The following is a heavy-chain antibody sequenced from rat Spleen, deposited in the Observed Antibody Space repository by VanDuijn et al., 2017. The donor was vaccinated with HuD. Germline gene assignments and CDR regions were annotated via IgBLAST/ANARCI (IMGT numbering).Heavy chain of an antibody. V-gene: IGHV5-25*01. Sequence: EVQLVESGGVLVQPGRSLQLSCAASGSTLSTFYMAWVRQAPTRGLEWVASISTGGGNTYYRDSVKGRFTISRDSAKSTLYLQMDSLRSEDTATYYCVRLLGAPDWYFDFWGPGTMVTVSS. D-gene: IGHD5-1*01. CDR1: GSTLSTFY. CDR3: VRLLGAPDWYFDF. CDR2: ISTGGGNT. J-gene: IGHJ1*01.